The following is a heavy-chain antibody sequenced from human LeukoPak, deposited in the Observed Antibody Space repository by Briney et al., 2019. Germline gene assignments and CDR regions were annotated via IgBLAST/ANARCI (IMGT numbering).Heavy chain of an antibody. CDR2: ISSSSSTI. CDR3: ATRSGYFQH. Sequence: GGSLRLSCAASGFTFSSYSMNWVRQAPGKGLEWVSYISSSSSTIYYADSVKGRFTISRDNAKNSLYLQMNSLRAEDTAVYYCATRSGYFQHWGQGTLVTVSS. CDR1: GFTFSSYS. D-gene: IGHD3-10*01. V-gene: IGHV3-48*01. J-gene: IGHJ1*01.